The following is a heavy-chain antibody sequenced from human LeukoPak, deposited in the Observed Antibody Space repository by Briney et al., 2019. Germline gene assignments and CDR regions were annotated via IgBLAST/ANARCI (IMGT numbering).Heavy chain of an antibody. CDR2: IYYSGST. CDR1: GGSISSYY. J-gene: IGHJ4*02. Sequence: SETLSLTCTVSGGSISSYYWSWIRQPPGKGLEWIGYIYYSGSTNYNPSPKSRVTISVDTSKNQFSLKLSSVTAADTAVYYCAGISSGYYYYFDYWGQGTLVTVSS. CDR3: AGISSGYYYYFDY. V-gene: IGHV4-59*08. D-gene: IGHD3-22*01.